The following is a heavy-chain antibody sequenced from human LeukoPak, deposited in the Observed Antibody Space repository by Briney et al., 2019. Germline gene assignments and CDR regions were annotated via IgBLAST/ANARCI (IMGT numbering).Heavy chain of an antibody. J-gene: IGHJ4*02. CDR1: GFSFSTNW. V-gene: IGHV3-7*01. D-gene: IGHD6-13*01. CDR3: ARDPGSSSFDL. Sequence: PGGSLRLSCAASGFSFSTNWMSWVRQTPEKGLEFVANINQDASVRNYMDSLRGRCTTSRDTAKKSEYLEIHSLRADDAAMYYCARDPGSSSFDLWGQGALVTVSS. CDR2: INQDASVR.